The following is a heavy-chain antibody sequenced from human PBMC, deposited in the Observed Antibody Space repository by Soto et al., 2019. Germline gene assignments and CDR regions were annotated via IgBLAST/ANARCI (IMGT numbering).Heavy chain of an antibody. CDR1: GLTCSSYA. J-gene: IGHJ2*01. CDR2: ISYDGSNK. V-gene: IGHV3-30-3*01. CDR3: ARGRVYCSSTSCYYWYFDL. D-gene: IGHD2-2*01. Sequence: WWSLRLSCAASGLTCSSYAMHWGRQAPGKGLEWVAVISYDGSNKYYADSVKGRFTISRDNSKNTLYLQMNSLRAEDTAVYYCARGRVYCSSTSCYYWYFDLWGRGTLVTVSS.